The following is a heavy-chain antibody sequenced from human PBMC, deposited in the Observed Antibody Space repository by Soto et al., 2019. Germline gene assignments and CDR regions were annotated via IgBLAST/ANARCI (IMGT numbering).Heavy chain of an antibody. CDR3: AKGSTTKRVQYYMDV. V-gene: IGHV3-23*01. D-gene: IGHD1-1*01. Sequence: LRLSCAASGYTFISYAMSWVRQAPGKGLEWVSAISGSGGSTYYADSVKGRFTISRDNSKNTLYLQMNSLRAEDTAVYYCAKGSTTKRVQYYMDVWGKGTTVTVPS. CDR1: GYTFISYA. CDR2: ISGSGGST. J-gene: IGHJ6*03.